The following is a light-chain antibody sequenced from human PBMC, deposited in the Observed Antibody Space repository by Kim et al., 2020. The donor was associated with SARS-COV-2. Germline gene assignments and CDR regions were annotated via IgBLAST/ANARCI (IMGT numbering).Light chain of an antibody. CDR2: AAS. Sequence: ASGGDRVTITCRASQDISTFLAWYQQKPGKAPELLIYAASHLESGVPSRFRGSGSGTEFTLTISSLQPEDVATYYCQQPTSFPLTFGGGTKVDIK. CDR1: QDISTF. CDR3: QQPTSFPLT. J-gene: IGKJ4*01. V-gene: IGKV1-12*01.